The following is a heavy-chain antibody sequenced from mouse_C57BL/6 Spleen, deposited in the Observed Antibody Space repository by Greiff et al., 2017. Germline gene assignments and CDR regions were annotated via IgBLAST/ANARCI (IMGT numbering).Heavy chain of an antibody. CDR3: TRGILAYSTEDYYAMDY. Sequence: QVQLQQSGAELVRPGASVTLSCKASGYTFTDYEMHWVKQTPVHGLEWIGAIAPETGGTAYNQKFKGKAILTADKSSSTAYMELRSLTSEDSAVYYCTRGILAYSTEDYYAMDYWGQGTSVTVSS. D-gene: IGHD2-5*01. CDR1: GYTFTDYE. J-gene: IGHJ4*01. V-gene: IGHV1-15*01. CDR2: IAPETGGT.